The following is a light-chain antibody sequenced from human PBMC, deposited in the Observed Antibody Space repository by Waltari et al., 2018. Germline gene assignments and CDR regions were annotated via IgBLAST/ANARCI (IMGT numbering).Light chain of an antibody. CDR2: EGS. Sequence: QSALTQPASVSGSPGQSITISCTGISRDVGSYNLVSWYQQHPGKAPKLMIYEGSKRPSGVSSRFSCSKSVNTASLRISVLQAEDEADYYCCSYTGSSTPKWVFGGGTKLNVL. J-gene: IGLJ3*02. CDR1: SRDVGSYNL. V-gene: IGLV2-23*01. CDR3: CSYTGSSTPKWV.